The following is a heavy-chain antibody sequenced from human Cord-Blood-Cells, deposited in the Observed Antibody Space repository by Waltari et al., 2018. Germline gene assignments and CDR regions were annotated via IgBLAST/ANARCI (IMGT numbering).Heavy chain of an antibody. CDR1: GYSFTSYW. CDR2: MYPGDSYT. Sequence: EVQLVQSGAVVKKPGESLKISCKVSGYSFTSYWIGWVRQMPGKCLEWMGIMYPGDSYTRYSPSFHGQFAISAGKSISTAYRQWSSLKASDTAMYYCARSNVLRYFDWLKPYAFDIWGQGTMVTGSS. J-gene: IGHJ3*02. D-gene: IGHD3-9*01. V-gene: IGHV5-51*01. CDR3: ARSNVLRYFDWLKPYAFDI.